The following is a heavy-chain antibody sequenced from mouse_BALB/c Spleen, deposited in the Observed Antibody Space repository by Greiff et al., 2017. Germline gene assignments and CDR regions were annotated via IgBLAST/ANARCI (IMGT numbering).Heavy chain of an antibody. CDR2: IWGDGST. Sequence: QVQLKESGPGLVAPSQSLSITCTVSGFSLTGYGVNWVRQPPGKGLEWLGMIWGDGSTDYNSALKSRLSISKDNSKSQVFLKMNSLQTDDTARYYCARDEGYGNSPWFAYWGQGTLVTVSA. CDR1: GFSLTGYG. V-gene: IGHV2-6-7*01. J-gene: IGHJ3*01. CDR3: ARDEGYGNSPWFAY. D-gene: IGHD2-10*02.